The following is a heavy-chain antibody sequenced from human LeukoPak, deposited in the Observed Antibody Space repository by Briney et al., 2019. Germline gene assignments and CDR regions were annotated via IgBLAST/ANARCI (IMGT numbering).Heavy chain of an antibody. CDR2: INHSGST. Sequence: SETLSLTCAVYGGSFSGYYWSWIRQPPGKGLEWIGEINHSGSTNYNPSLKSRVTISVDTSKNQFSLKLSSVTAADTAVYYCARVGNDSLQTWGQGTLVTVSS. CDR1: GGSFSGYY. D-gene: IGHD4-11*01. CDR3: ARVGNDSLQT. J-gene: IGHJ4*02. V-gene: IGHV4-34*01.